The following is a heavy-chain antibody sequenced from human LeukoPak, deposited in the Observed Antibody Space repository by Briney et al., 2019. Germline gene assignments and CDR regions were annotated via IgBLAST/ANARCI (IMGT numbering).Heavy chain of an antibody. J-gene: IGHJ4*02. CDR3: ARGIDSGYDYFDS. Sequence: GGSLRLSCAASGFTFDDYGMSWVRQGPGKGLGWVSGINWNSGSRGYADSVKGRFTISRDNAKNSLYLRMNSLRAEDTALYYCARGIDSGYDYFDSWGQGTLVTVSS. CDR2: INWNSGSR. D-gene: IGHD5-12*01. CDR1: GFTFDDYG. V-gene: IGHV3-20*04.